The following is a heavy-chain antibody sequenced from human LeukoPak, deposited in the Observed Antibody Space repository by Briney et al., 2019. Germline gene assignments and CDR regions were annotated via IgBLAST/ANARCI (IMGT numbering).Heavy chain of an antibody. Sequence: PGGSLRLSCAASGFTFSSYGMHWVRQAPGKGLEWVAVISYDGSNKYYADSVKGRFTISRDNSKNTLYLQMNSLRAEDTAVYYCAKDESFEQWLVRGFFDYWGQGTLVTVSP. CDR1: GFTFSSYG. V-gene: IGHV3-30*18. D-gene: IGHD6-19*01. CDR2: ISYDGSNK. J-gene: IGHJ4*02. CDR3: AKDESFEQWLVRGFFDY.